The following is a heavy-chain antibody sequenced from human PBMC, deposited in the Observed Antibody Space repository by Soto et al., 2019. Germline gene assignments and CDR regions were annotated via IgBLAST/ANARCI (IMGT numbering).Heavy chain of an antibody. D-gene: IGHD3-22*01. Sequence: GSLRLSCTASGFTFGDYAMSWVRQAPGKGLEWVGFIRSKAYGGTTEYAASVKGRFTISRDDSKSIAYLQMNSLKTEDTAVYYCTRDMGPRGYYYDSSGYYYYFDYWGQGTLVTVSS. CDR2: IRSKAYGGTT. CDR3: TRDMGPRGYYYDSSGYYYYFDY. V-gene: IGHV3-49*04. CDR1: GFTFGDYA. J-gene: IGHJ4*02.